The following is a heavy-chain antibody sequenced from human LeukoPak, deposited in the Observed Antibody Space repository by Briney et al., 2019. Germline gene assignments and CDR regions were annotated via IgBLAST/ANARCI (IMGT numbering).Heavy chain of an antibody. CDR1: GFTFSSYE. CDR2: ISSSGSTI. J-gene: IGHJ4*02. Sequence: PGGSLRLSCAASGFTFSSYEMNWVRRAPGKGLEWVSYISSSGSTIYYADSVKGRFTISRDNAKNSLYLQMNSLRAEDTAVYYCARDTRPTDRSGYYHPDYFDYWGQGTLVTVSS. V-gene: IGHV3-48*03. D-gene: IGHD3-22*01. CDR3: ARDTRPTDRSGYYHPDYFDY.